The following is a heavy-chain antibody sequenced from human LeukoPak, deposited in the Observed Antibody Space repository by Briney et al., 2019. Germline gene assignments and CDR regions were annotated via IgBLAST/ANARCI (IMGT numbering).Heavy chain of an antibody. J-gene: IGHJ4*02. D-gene: IGHD3-10*01. V-gene: IGHV3-7*01. CDR2: IKEDGSEK. CDR1: GFTFDTFW. Sequence: SGGSLRLSCTASGFTFDTFWMSWVRQAPGKWLEWVANIKEDGSEKYYVDSVKGRFTISRDNAKNSLFLQMNSLRAEDTAVYYCARARGFDYWGQGTLVTVSS. CDR3: ARARGFDY.